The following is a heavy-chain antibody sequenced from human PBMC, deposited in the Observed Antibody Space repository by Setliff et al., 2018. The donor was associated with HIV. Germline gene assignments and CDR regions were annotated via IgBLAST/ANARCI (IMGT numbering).Heavy chain of an antibody. CDR3: AGNDCGGGSCYGVDAFDI. J-gene: IGHJ3*02. Sequence: PGGSLRLSCAASGFTFSSYSMHWIRQPPGKGLEWIGYIYSSGSTNYNPSLKRRVTISVDTSKNQFSLKLTSVTASDTAIYYCAGNDCGGGSCYGVDAFDIWGQGTMVTVSS. CDR1: GFTFSSYS. CDR2: IYSSGST. V-gene: IGHV4-59*08. D-gene: IGHD2-15*01.